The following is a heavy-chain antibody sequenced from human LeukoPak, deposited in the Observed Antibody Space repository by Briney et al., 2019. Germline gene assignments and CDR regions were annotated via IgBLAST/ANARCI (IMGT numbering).Heavy chain of an antibody. J-gene: IGHJ4*02. CDR2: ISSSSSYI. CDR3: ARDADGYNALDY. V-gene: IGHV3-21*01. Sequence: GGSLRLSCAASGFTFSSYSMNWVRQAPGKGLEWVSSISSSSSYIYYADSVKGRFTISGDNAKNSLYLQMNSLRAEDTAVYYCARDADGYNALDYWGQGTLVTVSS. CDR1: GFTFSSYS. D-gene: IGHD5-24*01.